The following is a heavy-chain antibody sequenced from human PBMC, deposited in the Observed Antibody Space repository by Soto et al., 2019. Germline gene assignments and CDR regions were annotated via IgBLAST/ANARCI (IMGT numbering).Heavy chain of an antibody. Sequence: WETLSLTCTVSGGSIRNYYWSWTRQPPGKGLEWIGYISSSGSTRYNPSLNSRVTISMDTSKNQISLKLNSVTAADTAVYYCARDVGGYCSSTSCYRYYYGMDVWGQGTTVTVSS. J-gene: IGHJ6*02. D-gene: IGHD2-2*01. CDR3: ARDVGGYCSSTSCYRYYYGMDV. CDR2: ISSSGST. V-gene: IGHV4-59*13. CDR1: GGSIRNYY.